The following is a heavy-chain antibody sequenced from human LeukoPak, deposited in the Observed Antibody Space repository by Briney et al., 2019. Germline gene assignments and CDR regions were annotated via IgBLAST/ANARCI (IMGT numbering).Heavy chain of an antibody. D-gene: IGHD3-16*01. J-gene: IGHJ4*02. CDR2: ITGSSSTI. V-gene: IGHV3-48*01. CDR1: GFTLSTYS. CDR3: ATDRHWAFDY. Sequence: GGSLRLSCAASGFTLSTYSMNWVRQAPGKGLEWISYITGSSSTISYADSVKGRFAISRDNAKNSLSLQMNSLRAEDTAVYYCATDRHWAFDYWGQGTLATVSS.